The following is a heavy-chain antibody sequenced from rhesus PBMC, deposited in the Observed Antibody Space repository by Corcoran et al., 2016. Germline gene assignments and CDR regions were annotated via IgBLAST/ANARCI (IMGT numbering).Heavy chain of an antibody. J-gene: IGHJ1*01. CDR1: GGSVSSSNW. V-gene: IGHV4-65*01. CDR3: ARVPGYFEF. CDR2: ISGSSGST. Sequence: QVQLQESGPGLVKPSETLSLTCAVSGGSVSSSNWWSWIRQPPGKGLEWIGYISGSSGSTYYNPYLKSRVTISTDTSKNQFSLKLSSVTAADTAVYYCARVPGYFEFWGQGALVTVSS.